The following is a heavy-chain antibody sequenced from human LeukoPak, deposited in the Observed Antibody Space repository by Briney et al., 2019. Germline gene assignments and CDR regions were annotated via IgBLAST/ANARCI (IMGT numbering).Heavy chain of an antibody. CDR3: ARDVGRENYYYYMDV. D-gene: IGHD5-24*01. CDR2: INPSGGST. CDR1: GYTFTSYY. J-gene: IGHJ6*03. V-gene: IGHV1-46*01. Sequence: GASVKVSCKASGYTFTSYYMHWVRQAPGQGLEWMGIINPSGGSTSYAQKFQGRVTMTRGMSTSTVYMELSSLRSEDTAVYYCARDVGRENYYYYMDVWGKGTTVTVSS.